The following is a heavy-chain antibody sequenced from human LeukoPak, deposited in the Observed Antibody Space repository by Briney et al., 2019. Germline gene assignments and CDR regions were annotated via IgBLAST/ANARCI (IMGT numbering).Heavy chain of an antibody. D-gene: IGHD2-8*01. CDR1: GFTFSSYA. V-gene: IGHV3-23*01. Sequence: PGGSLRLSCAASGFTFSSYAMSWVRQAPGKGLEWVSAISGSGGRTYYADSVKGRFTISRDNSKNTLYLQMNSLRAEDTAVYYCAKDRIVLMVYAIALDYWGQGTLVTVSS. CDR2: ISGSGGRT. CDR3: AKDRIVLMVYAIALDY. J-gene: IGHJ4*02.